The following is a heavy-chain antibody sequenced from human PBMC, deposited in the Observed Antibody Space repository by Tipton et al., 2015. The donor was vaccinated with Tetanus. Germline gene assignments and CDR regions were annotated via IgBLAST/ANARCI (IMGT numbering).Heavy chain of an antibody. D-gene: IGHD2-15*01. CDR3: ARELDCSGGGCYSYGLDV. V-gene: IGHV3-33*01. CDR1: GFTFRSYG. Sequence: SGFTFRSYGMHWVRQAPGKGLEWVAVLWFDGGDEYYADSVKGRFTISRDNYKNTVYLQMNSLRAEDTAVYYCARELDCSGGGCYSYGLDVWGQGTTVTVSS. CDR2: LWFDGGDE. J-gene: IGHJ6*02.